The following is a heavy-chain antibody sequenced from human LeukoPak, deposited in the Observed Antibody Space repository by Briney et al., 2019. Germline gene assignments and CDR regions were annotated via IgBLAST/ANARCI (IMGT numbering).Heavy chain of an antibody. V-gene: IGHV4-59*08. CDR1: GGSISSHY. D-gene: IGHD3-10*01. CDR3: ARHATGSYSVPWLDP. CDR2: IYDSGST. J-gene: IGHJ5*02. Sequence: SETLSLTCTVSGGSISSHYWSWIRQPPGKGLEWTGYIYDSGSTIYNPSLKSRVTILGDTSKNQFSLKLSSVTAADTAVYYCARHATGSYSVPWLDPWGQRTLVTVSS.